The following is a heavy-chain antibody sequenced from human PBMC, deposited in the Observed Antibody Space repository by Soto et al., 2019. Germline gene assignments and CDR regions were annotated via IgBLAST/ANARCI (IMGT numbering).Heavy chain of an antibody. Sequence: SETLSLTCTVSGGSISSYYWSWIRQPPGKGLEWIGYIYYSGSTNYNPSLKSRVTISVDTSKNQFSLKLSSVTAADTAVYYCARDATNGHYFDYWGQGTLVTVSS. J-gene: IGHJ4*02. CDR2: IYYSGST. V-gene: IGHV4-59*01. D-gene: IGHD1-1*01. CDR1: GGSISSYY. CDR3: ARDATNGHYFDY.